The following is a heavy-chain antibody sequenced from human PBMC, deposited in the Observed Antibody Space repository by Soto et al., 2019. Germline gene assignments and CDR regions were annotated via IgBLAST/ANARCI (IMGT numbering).Heavy chain of an antibody. CDR2: VIPIFGTA. CDR3: ARDREVTGAYYYGLDV. D-gene: IGHD3-9*01. Sequence: SVKVSCKVSGGTFKTYAISWVRQAPGQGLEWMGGVIPIFGTANYAQMFQGRVTITADESTSTAYMELSSLRFDDTAVYYCARDREVTGAYYYGLDVWGQGTTVTVS. J-gene: IGHJ6*02. V-gene: IGHV1-69*13. CDR1: GGTFKTYA.